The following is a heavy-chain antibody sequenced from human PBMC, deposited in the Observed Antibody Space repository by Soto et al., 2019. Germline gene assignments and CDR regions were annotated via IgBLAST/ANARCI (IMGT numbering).Heavy chain of an antibody. J-gene: IGHJ3*02. Sequence: ASVKVSCKASGYTFTSYGISWVRQAPGQGLEWMGWISAYNGNTNYAQKLQGRVTMTRDTSISTAYMELSRLRSDDTAVYYCAVGYGDYGGGAFDIWGQGTMVTVSS. CDR3: AVGYGDYGGGAFDI. CDR1: GYTFTSYG. CDR2: ISAYNGNT. D-gene: IGHD4-17*01. V-gene: IGHV1-18*01.